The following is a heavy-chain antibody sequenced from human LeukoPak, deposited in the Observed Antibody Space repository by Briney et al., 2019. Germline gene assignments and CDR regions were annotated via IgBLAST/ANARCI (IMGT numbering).Heavy chain of an antibody. D-gene: IGHD2-15*01. V-gene: IGHV1-8*01. Sequence: GASVKVSCKASGYTFTSYDINWVRQATGQGLEWMGWMNPNSGNTGYAQKFQGRVTMTRNTSISTAYMELSSLRSEDTAVYYCARGVRSGGSSRPYYFDYWGQGTLVTVSS. CDR1: GYTFTSYD. J-gene: IGHJ4*02. CDR2: MNPNSGNT. CDR3: ARGVRSGGSSRPYYFDY.